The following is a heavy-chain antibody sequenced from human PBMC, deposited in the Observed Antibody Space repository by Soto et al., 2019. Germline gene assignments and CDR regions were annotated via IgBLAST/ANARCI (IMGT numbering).Heavy chain of an antibody. V-gene: IGHV3-33*01. CDR3: ARESTYYDSSGYYYAH. CDR2: IWYDGSNK. J-gene: IGHJ4*02. D-gene: IGHD3-22*01. CDR1: GFTFSSYG. Sequence: GGSLRLSCAASGFTFSSYGMHWVRQAPGKGLEWVAVIWYDGSNKYYADSVKGRFTISRDNSKNTLYLQMNSLRAEDTAVYYCARESTYYDSSGYYYAHWGQGTLVTVSS.